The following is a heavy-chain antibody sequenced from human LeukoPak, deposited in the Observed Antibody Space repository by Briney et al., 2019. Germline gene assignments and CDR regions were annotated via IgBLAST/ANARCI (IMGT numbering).Heavy chain of an antibody. D-gene: IGHD6-6*01. CDR2: IIPFFGTP. V-gene: IGHV1-69*13. Sequence: SVKVSCKASGGTFSNYAISWVRQAPGQGLEWMGGIIPFFGTPNYAQKFQGRVTISADDSTTTAYMELSSLRSEDTAVYYCARMATPQAYSSSSDASPNWFDRWGQGTLVTVSS. CDR1: GGTFSNYA. CDR3: ARMATPQAYSSSSDASPNWFDR. J-gene: IGHJ5*02.